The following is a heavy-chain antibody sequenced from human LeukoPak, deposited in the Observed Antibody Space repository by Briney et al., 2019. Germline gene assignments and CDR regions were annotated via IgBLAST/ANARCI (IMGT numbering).Heavy chain of an antibody. CDR1: GFTVSSNY. V-gene: IGHV3-66*02. J-gene: IGHJ6*03. CDR3: ASKYYYYHMDV. Sequence: PGGSLRLSCAASGFTVSSNYMSWVRQAPGKGLEWVSVIYSGGSTYYADSVKGRFTISRDNSKNTLYLQMNSLRAEDTAVYYCASKYYYYHMDVWGKGTTVTVSS. CDR2: IYSGGST.